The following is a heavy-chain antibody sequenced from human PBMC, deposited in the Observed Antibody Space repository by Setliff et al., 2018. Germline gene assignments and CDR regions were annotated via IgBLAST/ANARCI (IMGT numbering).Heavy chain of an antibody. D-gene: IGHD3-22*01. J-gene: IGHJ5*02. CDR2: INHRGTT. V-gene: IGHV4-34*01. CDR1: GGSFSGYY. CDR3: ARGPRFDYESPTYRRRFDP. Sequence: ETLSLTCAVYGGSFSGYYWNRIRQAPGKGLEWIGEINHRGTTSYTPSLKGRVTISVDTSKNLFSLKLSSVTAADTAVYFCARGPRFDYESPTYRRRFDPWGQGTAVTVSS.